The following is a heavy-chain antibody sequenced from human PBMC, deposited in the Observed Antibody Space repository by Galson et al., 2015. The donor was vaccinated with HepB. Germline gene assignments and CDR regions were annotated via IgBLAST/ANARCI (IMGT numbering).Heavy chain of an antibody. Sequence: SLRLSCAASGFTFSYYAMSWVRQAPGKGLEWVSAISGGGDGTYYADSVKGRFTISRDNSKNTLYLQMNSLRAEDTAVYYCAKAGDYYGSGISDYWGQGTLVTVSS. V-gene: IGHV3-23*01. CDR1: GFTFSYYA. CDR3: AKAGDYYGSGISDY. J-gene: IGHJ4*02. D-gene: IGHD3-10*01. CDR2: ISGGGDGT.